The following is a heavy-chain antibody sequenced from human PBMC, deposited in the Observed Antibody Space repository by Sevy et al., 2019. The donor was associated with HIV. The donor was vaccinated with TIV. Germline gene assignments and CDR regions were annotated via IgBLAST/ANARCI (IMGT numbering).Heavy chain of an antibody. V-gene: IGHV3-7*01. CDR3: AREGSPYDTYYYYYGMDV. D-gene: IGHD5-12*01. CDR1: GFTFNSYW. J-gene: IGHJ6*02. Sequence: GGSLRLSCAASGFTFNSYWMSWVRQAPGKGLEWVANIKQDGSEKYYVDSVKGRFPISRDNSQNSLFLQMNTQRAEDTAVYYCAREGSPYDTYYYYYGMDVWGQGTTVTVSS. CDR2: IKQDGSEK.